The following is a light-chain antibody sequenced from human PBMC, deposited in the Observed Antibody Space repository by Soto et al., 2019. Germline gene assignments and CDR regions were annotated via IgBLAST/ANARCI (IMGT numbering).Light chain of an antibody. Sequence: VLTQSPGTLSLSPGDRATLSCRASQSVSSSYLAWYQQKPGQAPRLRIYDASSRATGIPERFSGSGSGTDFTLTISRLEPEDSAVYFCHQYASLYTFGQGTKMEIK. CDR2: DAS. CDR1: QSVSSSY. J-gene: IGKJ2*01. CDR3: HQYASLYT. V-gene: IGKV3-20*01.